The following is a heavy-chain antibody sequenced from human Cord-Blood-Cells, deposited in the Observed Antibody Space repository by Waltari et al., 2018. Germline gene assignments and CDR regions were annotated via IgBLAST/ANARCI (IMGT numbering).Heavy chain of an antibody. CDR2: ISWNSGSI. D-gene: IGHD4-17*01. J-gene: IGHJ4*02. CDR1: GFTFDDYA. CDR3: AKDIATTVVTRFDY. V-gene: IGHV3-9*01. Sequence: EVQLVESGGGLVQPGRSLRLSCAASGFTFDDYAMHWVRQAPGKGLEWVSGISWNSGSIGYADSVKGRFTISRDNAKNSLYLQMNSLRAEDTALYYCAKDIATTVVTRFDYWGQGTLVTVSS.